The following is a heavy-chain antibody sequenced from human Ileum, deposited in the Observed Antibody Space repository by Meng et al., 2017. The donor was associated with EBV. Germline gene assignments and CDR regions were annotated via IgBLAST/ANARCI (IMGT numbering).Heavy chain of an antibody. Sequence: RRLGPARAVVKNPGTLVLASCVSSGSIISRNTLSWVRQAPGKGLEWIGEINNTDGTNYNAYLKTRVTISVYKSKDRFSLKLSSVTAADTAVYYCARERSYDSSGYYSLDYWGQGSLVTVSS. CDR2: INNTDGT. CDR1: SGSIISRNT. CDR3: ARERSYDSSGYYSLDY. D-gene: IGHD3-22*01. V-gene: IGHV4-4*03. J-gene: IGHJ4*02.